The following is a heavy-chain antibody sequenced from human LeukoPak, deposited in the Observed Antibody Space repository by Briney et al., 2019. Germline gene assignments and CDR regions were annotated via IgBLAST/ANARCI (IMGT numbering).Heavy chain of an antibody. CDR2: IYYSGST. Sequence: SETLSLTCTVSGGSVSSGNYYWSWIRQPPGEGLEWIGYIYYSGSTNYNPSLKSRVTISLDTSKNQFSLKVSSVTAADTAVYYCARVYCSSTSCYYFDYWGQGTLVTVSS. CDR1: GGSVSSGNYY. J-gene: IGHJ4*02. CDR3: ARVYCSSTSCYYFDY. D-gene: IGHD2-2*01. V-gene: IGHV4-61*01.